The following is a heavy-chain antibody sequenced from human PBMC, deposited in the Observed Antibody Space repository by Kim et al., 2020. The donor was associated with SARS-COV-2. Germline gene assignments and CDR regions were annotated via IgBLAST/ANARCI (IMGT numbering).Heavy chain of an antibody. Sequence: PALKRRVTISVDTSKNQFTLKRSSVTAADTAVYYCARGVQWLVRGDAVDIWGQGTMVTVSS. V-gene: IGHV4-31*02. CDR3: ARGVQWLVRGDAVDI. J-gene: IGHJ3*02. D-gene: IGHD6-19*01.